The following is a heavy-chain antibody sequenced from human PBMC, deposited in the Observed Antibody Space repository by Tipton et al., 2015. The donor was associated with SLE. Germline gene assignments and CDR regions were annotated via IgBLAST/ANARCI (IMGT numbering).Heavy chain of an antibody. V-gene: IGHV4-39*06. CDR3: AIPTVGSFYPFDS. D-gene: IGHD1-26*01. J-gene: IGHJ4*02. CDR1: GGSMSSSDYY. Sequence: TLSLTCTVSGGSMSSSDYYWAWIRQAPGKGLEWIGSIYYGVKTYYSPSLKSRVTISGDTSMSQIALRLTSVTAADTAVYYCAIPTVGSFYPFDSWGQGTLVTVSS. CDR2: IYYGVKT.